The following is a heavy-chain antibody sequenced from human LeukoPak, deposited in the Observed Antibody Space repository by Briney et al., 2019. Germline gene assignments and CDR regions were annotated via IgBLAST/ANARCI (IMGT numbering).Heavy chain of an antibody. CDR3: ASISHVWSGYYTVHHDY. V-gene: IGHV1-2*02. Sequence: GASVKVSCKASGYTFIDHYMHWVRQAPGQGLEWMGWINPHSGDTNYAQKFQGRVTMTRDTSISTAYMELSSLRSDDTAVYYCASISHVWSGYYTVHHDYWGQGTLVTVSS. CDR1: GYTFIDHY. J-gene: IGHJ4*02. CDR2: INPHSGDT. D-gene: IGHD3-3*02.